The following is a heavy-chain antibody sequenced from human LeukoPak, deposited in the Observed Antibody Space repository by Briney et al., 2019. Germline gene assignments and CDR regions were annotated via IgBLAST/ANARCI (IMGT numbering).Heavy chain of an antibody. CDR1: GGSISSYY. CDR3: ARQGDGDYVGY. D-gene: IGHD4-17*01. Sequence: SETLSLTCTVSGGSISSYYWSWIRQPPGKGLEWIGYIYYSGSTNYNPSLKSRVTISVDTSKNQFSLKLSSVTAADTAVYYCARQGDGDYVGYWGQGTLVTVSS. CDR2: IYYSGST. J-gene: IGHJ4*02. V-gene: IGHV4-59*08.